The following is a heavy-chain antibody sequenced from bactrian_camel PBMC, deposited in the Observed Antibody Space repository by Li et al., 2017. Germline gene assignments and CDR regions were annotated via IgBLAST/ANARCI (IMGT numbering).Heavy chain of an antibody. CDR3: TRDVGSWSFGY. J-gene: IGHJ6*01. CDR2: IERAGNT. Sequence: HVQLVESGGGLVQPGESLRLSCAVSGRGYSRYCMGWFRQAPGSEREGVAAIERAGNTAYADSVKGRFTISRDNAKNTVYLQMNSLKPEDTAVYYCTRDVGSWSFGYWGQGTQVTVS. D-gene: IGHD6*01. CDR1: GRGYSRYC. V-gene: IGHV3S53*01.